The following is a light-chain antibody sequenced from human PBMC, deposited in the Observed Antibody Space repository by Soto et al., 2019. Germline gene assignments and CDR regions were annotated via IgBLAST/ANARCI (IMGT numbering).Light chain of an antibody. CDR3: LSYTSSGTYV. V-gene: IGLV1-40*01. CDR2: GHN. CDR1: PTNIGAGYD. Sequence: QSVLTQPPSVSGAPGQRVTISCAGSPTNIGAGYDVHWYQHRPGTAPKLLVSGHNIRPSGVPDRFYGSKSGTSASLAITGLQAEDEADYYCLSYTSSGTYVFGTGTKLTVL. J-gene: IGLJ1*01.